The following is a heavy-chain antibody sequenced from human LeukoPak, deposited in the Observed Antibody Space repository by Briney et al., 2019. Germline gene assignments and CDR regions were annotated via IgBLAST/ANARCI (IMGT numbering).Heavy chain of an antibody. CDR1: GFTFSSYS. Sequence: GGSLRLSCAASGFTFSSYSMNWVRQAPGKGLEWVSSISSSSSYIYYADSVKGRFTISRDNAKNSLYLQMNSLRAEDTAVYYCARVGCSGGSCYSGLEGYWGQGTLVTVSS. V-gene: IGHV3-21*01. J-gene: IGHJ4*02. CDR2: ISSSSSYI. CDR3: ARVGCSGGSCYSGLEGY. D-gene: IGHD2-15*01.